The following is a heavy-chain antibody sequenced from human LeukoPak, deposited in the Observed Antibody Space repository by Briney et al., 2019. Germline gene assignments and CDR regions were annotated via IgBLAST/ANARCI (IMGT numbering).Heavy chain of an antibody. CDR3: TTEYYYDGSGYQPFDY. J-gene: IGHJ4*02. Sequence: GGSLRLSCAASGFTFSNAWMSWVRQAPGKGLEWVGRIKSKTDGGTTDYAAPVKGRFTISRDDSKNTLYLQMNSLKTEDTAVYYCTTEYYYDGSGYQPFDYWGQGTLVTVSS. CDR2: IKSKTDGGTT. V-gene: IGHV3-15*01. CDR1: GFTFSNAW. D-gene: IGHD3-22*01.